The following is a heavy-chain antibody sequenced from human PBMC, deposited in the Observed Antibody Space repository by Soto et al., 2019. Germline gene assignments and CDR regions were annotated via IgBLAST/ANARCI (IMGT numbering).Heavy chain of an antibody. CDR3: AKDKPGTTSFDY. CDR2: ISDRGDTT. Sequence: EVQLLESGGGLVQPGGSLRLSCAASGFTIRSNAMYWVRQAPGKGLEWVSGISDRGDTTHYADSVKGRFTISRDTSKNTLYLHLNTLRADDTAVYYRAKDKPGTTSFDYWGQGTLVTVSS. J-gene: IGHJ4*02. D-gene: IGHD1-1*01. CDR1: GFTIRSNA. V-gene: IGHV3-23*01.